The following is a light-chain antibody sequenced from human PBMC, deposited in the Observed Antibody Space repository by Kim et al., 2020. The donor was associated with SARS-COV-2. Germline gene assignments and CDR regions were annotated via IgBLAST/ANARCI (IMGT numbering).Light chain of an antibody. CDR3: QQYYSYPR. Sequence: SASTGDRVTITCRASQGISSYLAWYQQKPGKAPKLLIYAASTLQSGVPSRFSGSGSGTDFTLTISCLQSEDFATYYCQQYYSYPRFGPGTKVDIK. J-gene: IGKJ3*01. CDR2: AAS. CDR1: QGISSY. V-gene: IGKV1-8*01.